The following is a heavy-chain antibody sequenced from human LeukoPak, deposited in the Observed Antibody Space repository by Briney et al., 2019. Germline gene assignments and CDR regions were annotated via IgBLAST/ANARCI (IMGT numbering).Heavy chain of an antibody. CDR2: IYYSGST. CDR3: ARDRLDSSSWSYYFDY. V-gene: IGHV4-30-4*08. J-gene: IGHJ4*02. CDR1: GGSISSGDYY. Sequence: SETLSLTCTVSGGSISSGDYYWSWIRQPPGKGLEWIGYIYYSGSTYYNPSLKIRVTISVDTSKNQFSLKLSSVTAADTAVYYCARDRLDSSSWSYYFDYWGQGTLVTVSS. D-gene: IGHD6-13*01.